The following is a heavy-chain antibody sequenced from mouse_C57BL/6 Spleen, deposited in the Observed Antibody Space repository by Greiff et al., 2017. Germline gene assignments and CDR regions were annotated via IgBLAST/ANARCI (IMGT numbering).Heavy chain of an antibody. J-gene: IGHJ3*01. CDR3: ERFITTFAY. CDR1: GYTFTSYW. CDR2: IDPSDSYT. D-gene: IGHD1-1*01. V-gene: IGHV1-50*01. Sequence: VQLQQPGAELVKPGASVKLSCKASGYTFTSYWMQWVKQRPGQGLEWIGEIDPSDSYTNYNQKFKGKATLTVDTSSSTAYMQLSRLTSEDSAVYYCERFITTFAYWGQGTLVTVSA.